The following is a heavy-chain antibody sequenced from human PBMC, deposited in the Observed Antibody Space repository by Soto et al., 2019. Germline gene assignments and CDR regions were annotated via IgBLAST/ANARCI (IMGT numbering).Heavy chain of an antibody. Sequence: PSETLSLTCTVSGDSISSNYWSWIRQPPGKGLEWIAYIHYSGSPNYNPSLKSRVTISIDTSKNQFSLRLTSVTAADTAVYYCAKQGGKYGIRSFDPWGQGTLVTVSS. CDR2: IHYSGSP. CDR1: GDSISSNY. CDR3: AKQGGKYGIRSFDP. V-gene: IGHV4-59*08. J-gene: IGHJ5*02. D-gene: IGHD1-1*01.